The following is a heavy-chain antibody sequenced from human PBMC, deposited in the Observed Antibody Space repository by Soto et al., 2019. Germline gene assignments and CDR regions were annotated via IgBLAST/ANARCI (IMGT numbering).Heavy chain of an antibody. J-gene: IGHJ6*02. CDR3: ARVRDIVVVPAAGEENYDYGMDV. CDR1: GGTFSSYA. Sequence: QVQLVQSGAEVKKPGSSVKVSCKASGGTFSSYAISWVRQAPGQGLEWMGGIIPIFGTANYAQKFQGRVTITADESTSTAYMELSSLRSEDTAVYYCARVRDIVVVPAAGEENYDYGMDVWGQGTTVTVSS. V-gene: IGHV1-69*01. D-gene: IGHD2-2*01. CDR2: IIPIFGTA.